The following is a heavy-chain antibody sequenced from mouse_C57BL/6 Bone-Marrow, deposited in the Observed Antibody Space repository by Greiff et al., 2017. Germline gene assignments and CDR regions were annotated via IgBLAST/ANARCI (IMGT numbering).Heavy chain of an antibody. Sequence: VHLVESGSELRSPGSSVKLSCKDFDSEVFPIAYMSWVRQKPGHGFEWIGGILPSIGRTIYGEKFEDKATLDADTLSNTAYLELNSLTSEDSAIYYCARDRTGYPFAYWGQGTLVTVSA. CDR1: DSEVFPIAY. CDR3: ARDRTGYPFAY. J-gene: IGHJ3*01. CDR2: ILPSIGRT. D-gene: IGHD3-1*01. V-gene: IGHV15-2*01.